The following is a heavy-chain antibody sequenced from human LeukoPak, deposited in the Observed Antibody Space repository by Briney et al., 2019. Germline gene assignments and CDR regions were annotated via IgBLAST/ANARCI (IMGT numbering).Heavy chain of an antibody. J-gene: IGHJ4*02. CDR2: IIPIFGTA. V-gene: IGHV1-69*06. D-gene: IGHD6-13*01. CDR1: GGTFSSYA. Sequence: ASVKVSCKASGGTFSSYAISWVRQAPGQGLEWMGGIIPIFGTANYAQKFQGRVTITADKSTSTAYMELSSLRSEDTAVYYCARERGIAAAPVRHYFDYRGQGTLVTVSS. CDR3: ARERGIAAAPVRHYFDY.